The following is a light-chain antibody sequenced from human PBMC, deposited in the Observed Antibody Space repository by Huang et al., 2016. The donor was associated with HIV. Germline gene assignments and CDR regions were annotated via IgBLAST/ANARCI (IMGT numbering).Light chain of an antibody. V-gene: IGKV1-39*01. CDR2: AAS. J-gene: IGKJ4*01. CDR3: QQSYSTPLT. CDR1: QSISSY. Sequence: DIQMTQSPSSLSASVGDRVTITCRASQSISSYLNWYQQKQGKAPKLLIYAASSLQSMVPSRFRGSGSGTDFTLTISSLQPEDFATYYCQQSYSTPLTFGGGTKVEIK.